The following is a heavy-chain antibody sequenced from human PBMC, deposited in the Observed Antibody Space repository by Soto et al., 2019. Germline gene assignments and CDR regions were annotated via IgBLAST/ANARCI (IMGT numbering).Heavy chain of an antibody. D-gene: IGHD1-26*01. CDR1: GFTFSSYG. V-gene: IGHV3-33*01. J-gene: IGHJ4*02. CDR3: ARWASYRIDY. Sequence: QVQLVESGGGVVQPGRSLRLSCAASGFTFSSYGMHWVRQAPGKGLEWVAVIWYDGSNKYYADSVKGRFTISRDNSMNTLYLQMNSLRAEDTAVYYCARWASYRIDYWGQGTLVTVSS. CDR2: IWYDGSNK.